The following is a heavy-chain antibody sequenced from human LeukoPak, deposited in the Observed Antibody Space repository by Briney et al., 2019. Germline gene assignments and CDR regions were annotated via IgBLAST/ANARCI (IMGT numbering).Heavy chain of an antibody. CDR1: GFTLSSYG. D-gene: IGHD4-17*01. J-gene: IGHJ4*02. CDR3: ATSRWPTVTSYYLDY. CDR2: ISYDGSNK. V-gene: IGHV3-30*03. Sequence: PGGALRLSCAASGFTLSSYGMHWVRPAPGKGLEWVSVISYDGSNKYYADSVKGRFTISSDNSKNTLYLQINSLRAEDTAVYYCATSRWPTVTSYYLDYWGQGTLVTVSS.